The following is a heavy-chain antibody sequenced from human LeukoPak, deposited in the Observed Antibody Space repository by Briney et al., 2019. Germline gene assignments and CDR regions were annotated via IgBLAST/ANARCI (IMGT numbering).Heavy chain of an antibody. CDR3: AKLNNYAFDF. V-gene: IGHV3-23*01. Sequence: TGGSLRLSCAASGFTFSSYGMSWVRQAPGKGLEWVSAISGSGGSTYYADSVKGRFTISRDNSKNTLYLQMNSLRVEDTAVYYCAKLNNYAFDFWGQGTMVTVSS. CDR1: GFTFSSYG. J-gene: IGHJ3*01. CDR2: ISGSGGST. D-gene: IGHD1-1*01.